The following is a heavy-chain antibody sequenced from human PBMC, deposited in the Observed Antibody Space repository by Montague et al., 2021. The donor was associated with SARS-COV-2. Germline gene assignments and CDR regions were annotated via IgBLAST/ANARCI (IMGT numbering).Heavy chain of an antibody. J-gene: IGHJ4*02. Sequence: SETLSLTCTVSGGSISSFYWSWFRQPPGKGLEWIGYISDSGSTNYNPSLTSRVTMSVDTSKNQFSLKVNSVTAADTAVYYCGRHYSATLPAVYWGQGTLVTVSS. CDR2: ISDSGST. CDR1: GGSISSFY. V-gene: IGHV4-59*08. CDR3: GRHYSATLPAVY. D-gene: IGHD2-15*01.